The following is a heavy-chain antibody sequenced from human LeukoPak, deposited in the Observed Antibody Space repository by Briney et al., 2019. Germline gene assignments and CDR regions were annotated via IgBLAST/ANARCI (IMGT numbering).Heavy chain of an antibody. D-gene: IGHD3-22*01. Sequence: ASVKVSCKASGYTFTSYYMHWVRQAPGQGLEWMGIINPSGGSTSYAQRFQGRVTMTRDTSISTAYMELSGLTSDDTAVYFCATYYSDTSARDWGQGTLVTVSS. J-gene: IGHJ4*02. CDR3: ATYYSDTSARD. CDR1: GYTFTSYY. CDR2: INPSGGST. V-gene: IGHV1-46*01.